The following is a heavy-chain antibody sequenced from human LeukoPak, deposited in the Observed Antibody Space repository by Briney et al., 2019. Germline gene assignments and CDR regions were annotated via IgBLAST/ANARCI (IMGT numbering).Heavy chain of an antibody. CDR1: GFTFSSYW. Sequence: GSLRLSCAASGFTFSSYWMSWVRQAPGKGLEWVANIKQDGSEKYYVDSVKGRFTISRDNAKNSLYLQMNSLRAEDTAVYYCASAYSSSPTGGYWGQGTLVTVSS. V-gene: IGHV3-7*01. J-gene: IGHJ4*02. D-gene: IGHD6-13*01. CDR2: IKQDGSEK. CDR3: ASAYSSSPTGGY.